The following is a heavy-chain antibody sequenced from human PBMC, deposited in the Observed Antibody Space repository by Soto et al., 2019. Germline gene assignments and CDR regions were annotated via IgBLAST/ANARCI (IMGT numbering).Heavy chain of an antibody. CDR3: ARHIGYYGSGSYFYGRRYHYYYIDV. J-gene: IGHJ6*03. D-gene: IGHD3-10*01. CDR2: IYYSGST. Sequence: SETRCLTCTVSGGSMSSYYWSGSRQPPGRGLEWIGYIYYSGSTNYNPSLKSRVTISVDTSKNQFSLKLSSVTAADTAVYYCARHIGYYGSGSYFYGRRYHYYYIDVRAQGTTVPVSS. CDR1: GGSMSSYY. V-gene: IGHV4-59*08.